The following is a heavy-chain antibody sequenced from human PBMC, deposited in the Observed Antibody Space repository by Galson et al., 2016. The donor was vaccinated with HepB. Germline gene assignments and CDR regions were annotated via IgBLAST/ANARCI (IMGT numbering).Heavy chain of an antibody. CDR1: GYTFIDYD. V-gene: IGHV7-4-1*02. Sequence: SVKVSCKASGYTFIDYDMNWVRQAPGQGLEWVGWINTNNGDATYAQGFTGRFVFSMDTSVGTAFLQISSLKVDDTAVYYCARDPLALWGQGTLVTVSS. CDR3: ARDPLAL. CDR2: INTNNGDA. J-gene: IGHJ4*02.